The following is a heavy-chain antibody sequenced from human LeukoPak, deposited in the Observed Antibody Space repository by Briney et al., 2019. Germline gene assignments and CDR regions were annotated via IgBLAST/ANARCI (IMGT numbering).Heavy chain of an antibody. D-gene: IGHD5-18*01. CDR2: IRSKAYGGTT. CDR3: TRAPAGIQLWLPWFDP. V-gene: IGHV3-49*04. J-gene: IGHJ5*02. CDR1: GFTFGDYA. Sequence: PGRSLRLSCTASGFTFGDYAMSWVRQAPGKGLEWVGFIRSKAYGGTTEYAASGKGRFTISRDDSKSIAYLQMNSLKTEDTAVYYCTRAPAGIQLWLPWFDPWGQGTLVTVSS.